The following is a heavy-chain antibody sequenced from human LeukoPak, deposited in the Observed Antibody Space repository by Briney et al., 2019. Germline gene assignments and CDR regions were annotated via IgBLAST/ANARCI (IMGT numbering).Heavy chain of an antibody. V-gene: IGHV4-34*01. CDR1: GGSFSGYY. Sequence: PSETLSLTCAVYGGSFSGYYWSWIRQPPGKGLEWIGEINHSGSTNYNPSLKSRVTISVDTSKNQFSLKLSSVTAADTAVYYCARGHRYSYGSWFPWTPSDHPDYWGQGTLVTDSS. J-gene: IGHJ4*02. CDR3: ARGHRYSYGSWFPWTPSDHPDY. CDR2: INHSGST. D-gene: IGHD5-18*01.